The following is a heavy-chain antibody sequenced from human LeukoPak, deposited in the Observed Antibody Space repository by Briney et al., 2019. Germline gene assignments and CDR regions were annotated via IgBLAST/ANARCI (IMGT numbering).Heavy chain of an antibody. CDR2: INSDGSST. Sequence: AGGSLRLSWAASGFTFSSYWMHWVRQAPGKGLVWVSRINSDGSSTSYADSVKGRFTISRDNAKNTLYLQMNSLRAEDTAVYYCAREWELPHFDYWGQGTLVTVSS. V-gene: IGHV3-74*01. CDR3: AREWELPHFDY. D-gene: IGHD1-26*01. CDR1: GFTFSSYW. J-gene: IGHJ4*02.